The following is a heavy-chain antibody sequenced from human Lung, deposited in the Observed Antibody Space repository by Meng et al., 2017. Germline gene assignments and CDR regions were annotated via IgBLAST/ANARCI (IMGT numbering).Heavy chain of an antibody. CDR2: IYYSGST. D-gene: IGHD3-22*01. Sequence: SATLSLTCTVSGGSISSSSHYWGWIRQPPGKGLEWIGSIYYSGSTYYNPSLKSRVTITVDTSKNQFSLKLSPVTAADTAVYYCARSSYDSVPDYWVRG. V-gene: IGHV4-39*07. J-gene: IGHJ4*02. CDR3: ARSSYDSVPDY. CDR1: GGSISSSSHY.